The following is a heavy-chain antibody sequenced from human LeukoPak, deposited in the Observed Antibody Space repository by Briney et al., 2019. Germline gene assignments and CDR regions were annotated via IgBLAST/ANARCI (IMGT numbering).Heavy chain of an antibody. J-gene: IGHJ4*02. Sequence: TGGSLRLSCAASGFTFSSYAMHWVRQAPGKGLEWVAVISYDGSNKYYADSVKGRFTISRDNAKNSLYLQMNSLRVEDTAVYYCARASRNGYNSHYFDYWGQGTLVTVSS. V-gene: IGHV3-30*04. CDR1: GFTFSSYA. D-gene: IGHD5-24*01. CDR2: ISYDGSNK. CDR3: ARASRNGYNSHYFDY.